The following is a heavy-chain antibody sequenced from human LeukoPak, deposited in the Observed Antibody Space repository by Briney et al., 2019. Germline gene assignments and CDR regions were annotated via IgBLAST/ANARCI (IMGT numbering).Heavy chain of an antibody. Sequence: GGSLRLSCAASGFIFSNYWMHWVRRAPGKGLVWVSRINGDGSSTSYADSVKGRFTITRDNAKNTLYLQMNSLRAEDTAVYYRARDNPSGYFDYWGQGTLVTVSS. V-gene: IGHV3-74*01. D-gene: IGHD3-10*01. CDR2: INGDGSST. CDR3: ARDNPSGYFDY. J-gene: IGHJ4*02. CDR1: GFIFSNYW.